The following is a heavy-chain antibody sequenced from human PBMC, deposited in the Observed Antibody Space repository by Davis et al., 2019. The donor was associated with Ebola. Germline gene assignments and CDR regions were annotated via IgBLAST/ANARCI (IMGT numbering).Heavy chain of an antibody. CDR3: ARRQAGYDIDSHYSGMDV. D-gene: IGHD3-9*01. J-gene: IGHJ6*04. CDR1: GYSFTSYW. CDR2: IYSRVSDT. Sequence: GGSLRLSCKGSGYSFTSYWIAWVRQMPGKGLEWMGIIYSRVSDTSYSSSFQGQVTISADKSINTAYLQWSSLKASDTAMYYCARRQAGYDIDSHYSGMDVWGKGTTVTVSS. V-gene: IGHV5-51*01.